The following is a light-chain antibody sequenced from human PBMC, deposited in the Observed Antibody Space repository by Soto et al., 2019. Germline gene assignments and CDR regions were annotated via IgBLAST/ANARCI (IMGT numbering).Light chain of an antibody. Sequence: DIQMTQSPSTLSASVGDRVTITCRASQSISSWLAWYQQKPGKAPNLLIYKASTLETGVPSRFSGSGSGTEFTLTISCLQPDVFATYYCQQYNTYWTFGQGTRVEIK. CDR3: QQYNTYWT. J-gene: IGKJ1*01. CDR1: QSISSW. CDR2: KAS. V-gene: IGKV1-5*03.